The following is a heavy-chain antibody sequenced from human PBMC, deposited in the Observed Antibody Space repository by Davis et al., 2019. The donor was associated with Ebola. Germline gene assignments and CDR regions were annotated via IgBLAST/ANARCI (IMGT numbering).Heavy chain of an antibody. CDR1: GFIFTNYT. CDR3: AKLGSFWYYYYGMDV. J-gene: IGHJ6*02. V-gene: IGHV3-21*04. Sequence: GGSLRLSCAASGFIFTNYTMNWVRQAPGKGLEWVSSVSNSGAYIYYVDSLKGRFTISRDNSKNTLYLQMNSLGAEDTAVYYCAKLGSFWYYYYGMDVWGQGTTVTVSS. CDR2: VSNSGAYI. D-gene: IGHD3-10*01.